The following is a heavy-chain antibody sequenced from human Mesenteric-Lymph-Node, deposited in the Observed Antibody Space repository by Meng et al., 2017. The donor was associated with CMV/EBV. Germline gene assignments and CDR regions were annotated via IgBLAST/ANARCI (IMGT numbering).Heavy chain of an antibody. D-gene: IGHD6-25*01. CDR1: GGSISSSSYY. CDR2: IYYSGST. Sequence: GSLRLSCTVSGGSISSSSYYWGWIRQPPGKGLEWIGSIYYSGSTYYNPSLKSRVTISVDTSKNQFSLKLSSVTAADTAVYYCAGQVRSDAARPYSFDYWGQGTLVTVSS. CDR3: AGQVRSDAARPYSFDY. V-gene: IGHV4-39*01. J-gene: IGHJ4*02.